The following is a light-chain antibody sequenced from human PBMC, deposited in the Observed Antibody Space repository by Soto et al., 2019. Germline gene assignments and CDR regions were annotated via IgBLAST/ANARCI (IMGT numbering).Light chain of an antibody. CDR2: SAS. Sequence: IQLTQSPSSLSVSIGVRVTITCRASQGLSSYLNWYRQKPGKAPELLIYSASTLQTGVPSRFSGSGSETDFTLTISSLQSEDLATYYCQQSHSTPYTFGQGTKLEL. J-gene: IGKJ2*01. CDR3: QQSHSTPYT. V-gene: IGKV1-39*01. CDR1: QGLSSY.